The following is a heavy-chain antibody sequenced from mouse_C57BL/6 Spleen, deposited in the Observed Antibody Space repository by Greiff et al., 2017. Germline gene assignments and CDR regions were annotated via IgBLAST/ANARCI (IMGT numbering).Heavy chain of an antibody. V-gene: IGHV1-64*01. Sequence: VQLQQPGAELVKPGASVKLSCKASGYTFTSYWMHWVKQRPGQGLEWIGMIHPNSGSTNYNEKFKSKATLTVDKSSSTAYMQLSSLTSEDSAVYYCANDYDGDYYAMDYWGQGTSVTVSS. J-gene: IGHJ4*01. D-gene: IGHD2-4*01. CDR1: GYTFTSYW. CDR3: ANDYDGDYYAMDY. CDR2: IHPNSGST.